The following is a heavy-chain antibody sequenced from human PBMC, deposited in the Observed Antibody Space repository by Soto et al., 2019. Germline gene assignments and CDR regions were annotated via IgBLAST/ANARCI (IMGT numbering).Heavy chain of an antibody. Sequence: QVQLVQSGPEVKKPGSSVKVSCKASGDTFNSYVITWVRQAPGQGLEWLGGIITAFGTTSYAQNFQDRLTITADEAATTDHMELSSLTSDYKAMYYCTRSYGYTFGGSLDNWGQGTLVTVSS. CDR2: IITAFGTT. V-gene: IGHV1-69*01. CDR3: TRSYGYTFGGSLDN. J-gene: IGHJ4*02. D-gene: IGHD5-18*01. CDR1: GDTFNSYV.